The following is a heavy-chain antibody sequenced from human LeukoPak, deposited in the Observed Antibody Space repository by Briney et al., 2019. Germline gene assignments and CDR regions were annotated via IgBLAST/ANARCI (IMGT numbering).Heavy chain of an antibody. CDR1: GYTFTSYD. CDR3: ARDGSSWLFDY. Sequence: GASVKVSCKASGYTFTSYDINWVRQAPGQGLEWMGWINPNSGGTNYAQKFQGRVTMTRDTSISTAYMELSRLRSDDTAVYYCARDGSSWLFDYWGQGTLVTVSS. CDR2: INPNSGGT. V-gene: IGHV1-2*02. D-gene: IGHD6-13*01. J-gene: IGHJ4*02.